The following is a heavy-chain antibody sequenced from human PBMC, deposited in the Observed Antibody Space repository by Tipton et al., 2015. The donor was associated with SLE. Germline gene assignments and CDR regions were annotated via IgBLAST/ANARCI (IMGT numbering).Heavy chain of an antibody. CDR1: GGSISSHY. CDR3: ARGGGNRGTLDY. V-gene: IGHV4-59*11. J-gene: IGHJ4*02. D-gene: IGHD4-23*01. CDR2: IYYSGST. Sequence: TLSLTCTVSGGSISSHYWSWIRQPPGKGLEWIGYIYYSGSTNYNPPLKSRVTISVDTSKNQFSLKLSSVTAADTAVYYCARGGGNRGTLDYWGQGTLVTVSS.